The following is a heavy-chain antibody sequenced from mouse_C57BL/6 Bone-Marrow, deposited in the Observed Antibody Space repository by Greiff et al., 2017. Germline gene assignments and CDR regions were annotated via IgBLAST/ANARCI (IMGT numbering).Heavy chain of an antibody. V-gene: IGHV1-76*01. Sequence: QVQLQQSGAELVRPGASVKLSCKASGYTFTDYYINWVKQRPGQGLEWIARIYPGSGNTYYNEKFKGKATLTAEKSSSTAYMQLSSLTSEDSAVYFCARERVYYYGSPWYFDVWGTGTTVTVSS. CDR2: IYPGSGNT. CDR1: GYTFTDYY. CDR3: ARERVYYYGSPWYFDV. J-gene: IGHJ1*03. D-gene: IGHD1-1*01.